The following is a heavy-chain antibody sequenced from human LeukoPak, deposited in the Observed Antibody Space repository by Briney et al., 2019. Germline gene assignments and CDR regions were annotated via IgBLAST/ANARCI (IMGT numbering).Heavy chain of an antibody. V-gene: IGHV4-31*03. J-gene: IGHJ3*02. CDR2: ISYTGSP. CDR3: ARLDYGDYEAFDI. D-gene: IGHD4-17*01. Sequence: PSETLSLTCTVSGVSISSGDHNWSWIRQHPGEGLEWVGYISYTGSPDYNPSLRSRLTISVDTSQNQFSLRLSSVTAADTAVYYCARLDYGDYEAFDIWGQGTMVTVSS. CDR1: GVSISSGDHN.